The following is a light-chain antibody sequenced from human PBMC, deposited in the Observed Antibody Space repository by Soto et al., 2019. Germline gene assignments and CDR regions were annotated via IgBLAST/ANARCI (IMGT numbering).Light chain of an antibody. CDR2: EVS. CDR1: SSDIGAYDY. V-gene: IGLV2-14*01. CDR3: SSYTGSSINTVV. Sequence: QSALTQPASLSGSPGQSITISCTGTSSDIGAYDYVSWFQQHPGKAPKLMIFEVSNRPSGVSNRFSGSKSGNTASLTISGLQAEDEADYYCSSYTGSSINTVVFGGGTKVTVL. J-gene: IGLJ2*01.